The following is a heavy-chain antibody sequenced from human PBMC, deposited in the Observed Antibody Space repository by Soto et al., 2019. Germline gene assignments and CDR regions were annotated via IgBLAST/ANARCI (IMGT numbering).Heavy chain of an antibody. CDR2: IKSKTDGGTT. V-gene: IGHV3-15*01. J-gene: IGHJ4*02. CDR1: GFTFSNAW. Sequence: EVQLVESGGVLVKPGGSLRLSCAASGFTFSNAWMSWFRQSPGKGLEWVGRIKSKTDGGTTDYAAHVKGRFTISRDDSKNTLYLQLNSLKTEDTAVYYCKRDGSGSYDWGQGTLVTVSS. CDR3: KRDGSGSYD. D-gene: IGHD3-10*01.